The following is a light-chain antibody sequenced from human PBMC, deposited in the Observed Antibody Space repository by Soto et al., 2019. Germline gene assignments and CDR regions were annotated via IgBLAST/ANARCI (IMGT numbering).Light chain of an antibody. CDR2: AAS. Sequence: DIQMTQSPSSLSASVGDRVTITCRASQSISNFLNWYQQRQGQVPKLLIYAASTLRTGVPSRFSGSGSGTDFTLTITSLQPEDFTTYYCQQSHSTPPTFGQGTKV. CDR3: QQSHSTPPT. J-gene: IGKJ1*01. V-gene: IGKV1-39*01. CDR1: QSISNF.